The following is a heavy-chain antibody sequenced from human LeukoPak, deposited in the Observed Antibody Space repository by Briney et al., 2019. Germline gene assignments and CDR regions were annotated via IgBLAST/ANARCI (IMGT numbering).Heavy chain of an antibody. J-gene: IGHJ4*02. CDR3: TRERISGIAAFDY. Sequence: GGSLRLSCGASTFTFSNYGMHWVRQAPGKGLEWVAVIWYDGINKFHADSVRGRFTISRDNSKNTVYLQMNCLRAEDTAVYHCTRERISGIAAFDYCGQGTLVTVSS. CDR1: TFTFSNYG. D-gene: IGHD6-13*01. V-gene: IGHV3-33*01. CDR2: IWYDGINK.